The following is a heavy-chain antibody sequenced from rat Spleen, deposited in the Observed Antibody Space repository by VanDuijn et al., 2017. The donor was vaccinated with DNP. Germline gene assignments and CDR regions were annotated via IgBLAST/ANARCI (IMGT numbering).Heavy chain of an antibody. J-gene: IGHJ2*01. Sequence: EVQLVESGGGFVQPGRSLKLSCAASGFTFSNYGMAWVRQAPTKGLEWVASITHSGGSIYYRDSLKGRITISRDNAKSTLYLQMDSLRSEDTATYYCASLSTVGDYWGQGVMVTVSS. D-gene: IGHD1-3*01. CDR1: GFTFSNYG. CDR3: ASLSTVGDY. CDR2: ITHSGGSI. V-gene: IGHV5S13*01.